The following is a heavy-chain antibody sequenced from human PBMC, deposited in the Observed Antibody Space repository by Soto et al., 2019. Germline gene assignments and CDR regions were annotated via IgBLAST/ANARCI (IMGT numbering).Heavy chain of an antibody. V-gene: IGHV3-33*01. Sequence: QVQLVESGGGVVQPGRSLRLSCAASGFTFSRYGMHWVRQAPGKGLEWVAVILDDGSDQNYADSVKGRFTISRDNSKNGLYLQKNRLRAEGTAVYYCAGDGYSGGNGFDYWGQGTLVTVSS. CDR3: AGDGYSGGNGFDY. D-gene: IGHD5-18*01. CDR2: ILDDGSDQ. J-gene: IGHJ4*02. CDR1: GFTFSRYG.